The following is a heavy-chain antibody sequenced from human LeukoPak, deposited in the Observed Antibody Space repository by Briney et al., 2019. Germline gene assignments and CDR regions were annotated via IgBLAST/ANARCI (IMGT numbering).Heavy chain of an antibody. D-gene: IGHD3-22*01. J-gene: IGHJ4*02. CDR1: GGTFSSYA. CDR2: IIPIFGTA. Sequence: SVKVSCKASGGTFSSYAISWVRQAPGQGLEWMGRIIPIFGTANYTQKFQGRVTITTDESTSTAYMELSSLRSEDTAVYYCAREGEEDYYDSSGYPNYFDYWGQGTLVTVSS. V-gene: IGHV1-69*05. CDR3: AREGEEDYYDSSGYPNYFDY.